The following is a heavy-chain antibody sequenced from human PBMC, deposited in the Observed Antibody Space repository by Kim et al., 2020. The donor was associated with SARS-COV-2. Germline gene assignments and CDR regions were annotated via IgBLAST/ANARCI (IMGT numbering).Heavy chain of an antibody. CDR1: GFAFTTYA. J-gene: IGHJ4*02. CDR3: AKGAGCFDY. CDR2: ITSTGGST. V-gene: IGHV3-23*01. Sequence: GGSLRLSCAASGFAFTTYAMTWVRQAPGKGLEWVSTITSTGGSTYYADSVKGRFTVSRDNSKNTLYLQMNSLRADDAAIYYCAKGAGCFDYWGRGTLVTVSS. D-gene: IGHD6-19*01.